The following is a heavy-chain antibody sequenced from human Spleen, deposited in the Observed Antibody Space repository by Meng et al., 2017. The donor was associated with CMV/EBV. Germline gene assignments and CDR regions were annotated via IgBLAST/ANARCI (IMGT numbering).Heavy chain of an antibody. J-gene: IGHJ6*02. Sequence: GGSLRLSCVASGFIFNSKAMHWVRQAPGTGLERVAVISYDGRNKYYADSVRGRFTISRDNSKNTLYMQINILRIEDTAMYYCARGGPVEYYYGMDVWGQGTTVTVSS. CDR3: ARGGPVEYYYGMDV. CDR1: GFIFNSKA. D-gene: IGHD4-23*01. V-gene: IGHV3-30*04. CDR2: ISYDGRNK.